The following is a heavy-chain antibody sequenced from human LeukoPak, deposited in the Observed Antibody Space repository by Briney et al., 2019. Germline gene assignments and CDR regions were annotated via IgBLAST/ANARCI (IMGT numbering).Heavy chain of an antibody. CDR2: IYYSGST. CDR3: ARSKESGYYNYGMDV. Sequence: PSETLSLTCAVYGGSFSGYYWSWIRQPPGKGLEWIGYIYYSGSTYYNPSLKSRVTISVDTSKNQFSLKLSSVTAADTAVYYCARSKESGYYNYGMDVWGQGTTVTVSS. J-gene: IGHJ6*02. CDR1: GGSFSGYY. D-gene: IGHD3-3*01. V-gene: IGHV4-34*09.